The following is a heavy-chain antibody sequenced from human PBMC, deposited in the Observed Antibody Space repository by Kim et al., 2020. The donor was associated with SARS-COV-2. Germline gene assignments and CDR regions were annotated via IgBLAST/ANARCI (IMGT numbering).Heavy chain of an antibody. Sequence: GGSLRLSCAASGFTVSSNYMSWVRQAPGKGLEWGSVIYSGGSTYYADSVKGRFTISRDNSKNTLYLQMNSPRAEDTAVYYCAREARMDYYDSSGYFDYWGQGTLVTVSS. CDR3: AREARMDYYDSSGYFDY. CDR2: IYSGGST. J-gene: IGHJ4*02. D-gene: IGHD3-22*01. V-gene: IGHV3-53*01. CDR1: GFTVSSNY.